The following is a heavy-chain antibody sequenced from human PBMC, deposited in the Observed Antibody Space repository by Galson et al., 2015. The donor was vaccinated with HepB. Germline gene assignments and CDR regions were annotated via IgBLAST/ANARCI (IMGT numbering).Heavy chain of an antibody. J-gene: IGHJ6*02. CDR1: GGSISSYY. D-gene: IGHD2-2*01. CDR2: IYYSGST. Sequence: TLSLTCTVSGGSISSYYWSWIRQPPGKGLEWIGYIYYSGSTNYNPSLKSRVTISVDTSKNQFSLKLSSVTAADTAVYYCARHLIVVPADHYYYYGMDVWGQGTTVTVSS. V-gene: IGHV4-59*08. CDR3: ARHLIVVPADHYYYYGMDV.